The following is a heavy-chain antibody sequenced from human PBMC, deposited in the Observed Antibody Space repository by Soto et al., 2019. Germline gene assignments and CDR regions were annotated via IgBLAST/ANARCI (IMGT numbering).Heavy chain of an antibody. V-gene: IGHV3-48*01. D-gene: IGHD4-17*01. Sequence: PGGSLNLSCPSPGFTFIIYIMNWVRQAPGKGLEWVSYISSSSSTIYYADSVKGRFTISRDNAKNSLYLQMNSLRAEDTAVYYCARDRYGDYDFDYWGQGT. CDR2: ISSSSSTI. CDR1: GFTFIIYI. J-gene: IGHJ4*02. CDR3: ARDRYGDYDFDY.